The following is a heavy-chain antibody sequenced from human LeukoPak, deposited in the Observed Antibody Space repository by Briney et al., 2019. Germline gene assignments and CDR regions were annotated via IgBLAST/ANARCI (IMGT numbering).Heavy chain of an antibody. V-gene: IGHV1-2*02. Sequence: ASVKVSCKASGYTFTGYYMHWVRQAPGQGLEWMGWINPNSGGTNYAQKFQGRVTMTRDTSISTAYMELSRLRSDDTAVYYCARLSGSLYLYYFDYWGKGTLVTVSS. CDR2: INPNSGGT. CDR3: ARLSGSLYLYYFDY. CDR1: GYTFTGYY. J-gene: IGHJ4*02. D-gene: IGHD6-13*01.